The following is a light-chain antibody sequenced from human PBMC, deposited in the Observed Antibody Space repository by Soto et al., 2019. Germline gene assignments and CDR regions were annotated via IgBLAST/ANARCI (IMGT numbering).Light chain of an antibody. V-gene: IGKV3-15*01. CDR2: GAS. Sequence: EIEMTQSPATLSVSAGERAALSCRASQDISSDLAWYQQKPGQPPRLLMYGASLRAPGIPARFSGSGSGTDFTLTISRLEPEDFAMYHCQQYDTSLWAYTFGQGTKLEIK. CDR3: QQYDTSLWAYT. J-gene: IGKJ2*01. CDR1: QDISSD.